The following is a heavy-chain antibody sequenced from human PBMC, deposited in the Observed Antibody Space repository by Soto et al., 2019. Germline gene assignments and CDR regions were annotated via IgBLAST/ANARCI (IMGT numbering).Heavy chain of an antibody. CDR2: INTTSRGT. V-gene: IGHV1-2*07. CDR1: GYPFTGYY. Sequence: RVSVKGSCKASGYPFTGYYMHFVRQAPGQGLEWMGWINTTSRGTNYAHKFQGRVTMTRDTSIKTAYMELSRLRSDDTAVYYCARLTSIPGGPWGQGTLVTVSS. CDR3: ARLTSIPGGP. D-gene: IGHD3-10*01. J-gene: IGHJ5*02.